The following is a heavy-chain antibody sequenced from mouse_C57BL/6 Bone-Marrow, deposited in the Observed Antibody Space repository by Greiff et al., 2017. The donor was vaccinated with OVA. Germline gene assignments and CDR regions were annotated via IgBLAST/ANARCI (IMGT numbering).Heavy chain of an antibody. V-gene: IGHV1-81*01. CDR1: GYTFTSYG. CDR2: IYPRSGNT. D-gene: IGHD1-1*01. Sequence: QVQLQQSGAELARPGASVKLSCKASGYTFTSYGISWVKQRTGQGLEWIGEIYPRSGNTYYNEKFKGKATLTADKSSSTAYMELRSLTSEDSAVYFCARSYYGSSSPWFAYWGQGTLVTVSA. CDR3: ARSYYGSSSPWFAY. J-gene: IGHJ3*01.